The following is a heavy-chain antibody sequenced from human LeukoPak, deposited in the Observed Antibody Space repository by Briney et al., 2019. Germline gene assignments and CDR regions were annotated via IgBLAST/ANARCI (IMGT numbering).Heavy chain of an antibody. V-gene: IGHV3-48*03. CDR2: ISSSGSTI. D-gene: IGHD5-24*01. J-gene: IGHJ4*02. CDR1: GFTFSSYE. Sequence: GGSLRLSCAASGFTFSSYEMNWVRQAPGKGLEWVPYISSSGSTIYYADSVKGRFTISRDNAKNSLYLQMNSLRAEDTAVYYCARFKDGYNRFDSWGQGTLVTVSS. CDR3: ARFKDGYNRFDS.